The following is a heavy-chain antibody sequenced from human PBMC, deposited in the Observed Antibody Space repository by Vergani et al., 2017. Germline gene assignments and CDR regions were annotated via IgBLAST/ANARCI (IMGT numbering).Heavy chain of an antibody. J-gene: IGHJ4*02. Sequence: EVQLVESGGGLVKPGGSLRLSCAASGFTFSTYDMHWVRQATGKGLEWVSAIGTAGDTYYPGSVKGRFTISRENAKNSLYLQMNGLRAADTALYYCARRDSSSPALDYWGQGTLVTVSS. CDR1: GFTFSTYD. D-gene: IGHD6-6*01. V-gene: IGHV3-13*01. CDR2: IGTAGDT. CDR3: ARRDSSSPALDY.